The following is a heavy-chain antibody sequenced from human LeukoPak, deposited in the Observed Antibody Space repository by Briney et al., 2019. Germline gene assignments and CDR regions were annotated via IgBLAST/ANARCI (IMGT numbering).Heavy chain of an antibody. CDR1: GGSISSSDYY. CDR2: IYYSGST. CDR3: ARHRGSSSLFDY. J-gene: IGHJ4*02. Sequence: PSETLSLTCTVSGGSISSSDYYWDWIRQPPGMGLEYIGSIYYSGSTYYNPSLKSRVTISVDTSKNQFSLKLSSVTAADTAVYYCARHRGSSSLFDYWGQGTLVTVSS. D-gene: IGHD6-6*01. V-gene: IGHV4-39*01.